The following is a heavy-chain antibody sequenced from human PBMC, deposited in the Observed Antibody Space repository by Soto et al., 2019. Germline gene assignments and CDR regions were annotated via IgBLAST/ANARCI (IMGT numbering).Heavy chain of an antibody. Sequence: QGQLVESGGGVVQPGRSMRLSCAASGFIFKHHAMHWVRQAAGKGLEWVAQIWYDGSQTYYTDSVKGRLNISRDNLKARGYLHMDSLRAEDTAVYYCARDGKQLAPSARDVWGQGTTVTVAS. D-gene: IGHD1-1*01. CDR1: GFIFKHHA. V-gene: IGHV3-33*01. CDR2: IWYDGSQT. J-gene: IGHJ6*02. CDR3: ARDGKQLAPSARDV.